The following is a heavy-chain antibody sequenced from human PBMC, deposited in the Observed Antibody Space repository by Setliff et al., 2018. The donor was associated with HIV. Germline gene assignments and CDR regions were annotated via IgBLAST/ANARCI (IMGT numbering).Heavy chain of an antibody. Sequence: ASVKVSCKISGYIFSHYGVTWVRQAPGRGLEYMGYISGYTGITHYAQSFQGRVTMTTDPSKYTAYMELRSLKYDDTAVYYCARDAGTGGPGRWIDPWGQGTTVTVSS. CDR1: GYIFSHYG. J-gene: IGHJ5*02. V-gene: IGHV1-18*01. D-gene: IGHD1-1*01. CDR2: ISGYTGIT. CDR3: ARDAGTGGPGRWIDP.